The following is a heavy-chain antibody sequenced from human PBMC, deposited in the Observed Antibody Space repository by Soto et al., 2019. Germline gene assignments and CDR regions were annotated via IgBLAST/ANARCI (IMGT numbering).Heavy chain of an antibody. CDR2: IKSIGDGGTT. CDR1: GFTFRSTW. V-gene: IGHV3-15*07. J-gene: IGHJ4*02. Sequence: EVQLVESGGGLVKPGGSLRLACAASGFTFRSTWMNWVRQAPGKGLEWVGRIKSIGDGGTTDYAAPVKGRFTISRDDSNDTLYLQMSSLKAEDTAVYFCSTDPPKLLGPFDYWGQGTLVTVS. CDR3: STDPPKLLGPFDY.